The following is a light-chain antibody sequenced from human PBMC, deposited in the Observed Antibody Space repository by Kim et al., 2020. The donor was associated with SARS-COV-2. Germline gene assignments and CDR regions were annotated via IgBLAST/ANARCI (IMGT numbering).Light chain of an antibody. CDR3: APWDDSLNGLV. CDR1: TSNIGSNA. Sequence: QRVTISCSGSTSNIGSNAVNWYQHVPGTAPKLLIYNNDQRPSGVPDRFSGSKSGTSASLAISGLQSEDEADYYCAPWDDSLNGLVFGGGTQLTVL. V-gene: IGLV1-44*01. J-gene: IGLJ3*02. CDR2: NND.